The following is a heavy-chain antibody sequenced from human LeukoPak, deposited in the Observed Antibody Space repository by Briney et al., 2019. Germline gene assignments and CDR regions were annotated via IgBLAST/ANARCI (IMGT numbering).Heavy chain of an antibody. Sequence: PSQTLSLTCTVSGGSISSGDYYWSWIRQPPGKGLEWIGYIYYSGSTYYNPSLKSRVTISVDTSKNQFSLKLSSVTAADTAVYYCARLPYDYYDSSGYYVPIWGQGTMVTVSS. V-gene: IGHV4-30-4*01. D-gene: IGHD3-22*01. J-gene: IGHJ3*02. CDR2: IYYSGST. CDR3: ARLPYDYYDSSGYYVPI. CDR1: GGSISSGDYY.